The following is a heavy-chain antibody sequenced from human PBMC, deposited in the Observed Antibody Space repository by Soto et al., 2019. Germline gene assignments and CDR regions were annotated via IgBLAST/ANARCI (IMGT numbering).Heavy chain of an antibody. CDR1: GFTFTTYD. J-gene: IGHJ6*02. CDR3: AKILTTADYYWYGMDV. Sequence: EVQLLESGGGLVQPGGSLRFSCAASGFTFTTYDMVWVRQDPGKGLESVASISASGDRTYYADSVNGRFTISRDNSKNILYLQMNSLRAGDTAVYYCAKILTTADYYWYGMDVWGQGAAVTVSS. V-gene: IGHV3-23*01. CDR2: ISASGDRT. D-gene: IGHD2-21*02.